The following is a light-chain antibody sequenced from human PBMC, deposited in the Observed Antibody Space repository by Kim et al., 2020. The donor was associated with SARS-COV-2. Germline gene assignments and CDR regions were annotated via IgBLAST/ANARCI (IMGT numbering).Light chain of an antibody. CDR1: KLGDKY. CDR2: QDS. V-gene: IGLV3-1*01. CDR3: QAWDSSTAVV. J-gene: IGLJ2*01. Sequence: SSELTQPPSVSVSLGQTASITCSGDKLGDKYACWYQQKPGQSPVLVIYQDSKRPSGIPERFSGSNSGNTATLTISGTQAMDEADYYCQAWDSSTAVVFGGGTQLTVL.